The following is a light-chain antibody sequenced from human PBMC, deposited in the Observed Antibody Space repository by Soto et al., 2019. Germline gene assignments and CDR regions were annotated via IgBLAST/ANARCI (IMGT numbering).Light chain of an antibody. J-gene: IGKJ2*01. CDR2: GAS. Sequence: EMVMTQSPVTLSVSPGERATLFCRASQSVNSKLAWYQQKPGQAPRLLIYGASTRAAGIPDRFSGSGSGTDFTLTISSLQSEDFAVYYCQQYDDWPGYTFGQGTKLEIK. CDR1: QSVNSK. CDR3: QQYDDWPGYT. V-gene: IGKV3-15*01.